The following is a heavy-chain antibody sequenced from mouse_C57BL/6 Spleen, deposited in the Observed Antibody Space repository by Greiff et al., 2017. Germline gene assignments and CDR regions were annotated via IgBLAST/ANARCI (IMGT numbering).Heavy chain of an antibody. V-gene: IGHV10-3*01. CDR1: GFTFNTYA. CDR3: VRDAAPYYDYVYYAMDY. Sequence: GGGLVQPKGSLKLSCAASGFTFNTYAMHWVRQAPGKGLEWVARIRSKSSNYATYYADSVKDRFTISRDDSQSMLYLQMNNLKTEDTAMYYCVRDAAPYYDYVYYAMDYWGQGTSVTVSS. CDR2: IRSKSSNYAT. D-gene: IGHD2-4*01. J-gene: IGHJ4*01.